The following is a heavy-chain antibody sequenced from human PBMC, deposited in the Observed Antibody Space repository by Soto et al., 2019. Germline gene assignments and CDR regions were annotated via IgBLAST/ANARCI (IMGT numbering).Heavy chain of an antibody. CDR3: ARSSGDDFFYYGMDV. CDR1: GASITSYY. Sequence: PSETLSLTCSVSGASITSYYWSWIRQSAGEGLQWIGRVYARGAPNYNPSLKSRVSIPGDTSKNQISLKLTSLTAADTAVYYCARSSGDDFFYYGMDVWGHGTTVTVPS. CDR2: VYARGAP. J-gene: IGHJ6*02. V-gene: IGHV4-59*10. D-gene: IGHD4-17*01.